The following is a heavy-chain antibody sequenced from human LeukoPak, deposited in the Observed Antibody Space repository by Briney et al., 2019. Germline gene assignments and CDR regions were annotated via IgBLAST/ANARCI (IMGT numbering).Heavy chain of an antibody. CDR1: GFTFSDYA. D-gene: IGHD2-15*01. J-gene: IGHJ5*01. Sequence: PGGSLRLSCAASGFTFSDYAMSWVRQAPGKSLEWVSGHFGNGGGISYADSVKGRFTISRDNSKSMVFLQMNSLSAEDTAMYYCAKDLVRWDGYWDIDSWGQGTLVTVSS. CDR2: HFGNGGGI. V-gene: IGHV3-23*01. CDR3: AKDLVRWDGYWDIDS.